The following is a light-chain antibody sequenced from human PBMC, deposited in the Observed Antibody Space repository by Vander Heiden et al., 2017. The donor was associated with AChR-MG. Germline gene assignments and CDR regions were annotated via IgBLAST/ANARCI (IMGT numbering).Light chain of an antibody. V-gene: IGKV3-15*01. CDR2: GVS. CDR3: QQYNDWPYT. Sequence: EIGMTQFPATLSVSPGEGATLSCRASQSVGSQLLWYQQKPGQAPRLVIYGVSTRATGIPARFSGSGSGTEFTLTISSLQSEDFAVYYCQQYNDWPYTFGQGTKLEVK. CDR1: QSVGSQ. J-gene: IGKJ2*01.